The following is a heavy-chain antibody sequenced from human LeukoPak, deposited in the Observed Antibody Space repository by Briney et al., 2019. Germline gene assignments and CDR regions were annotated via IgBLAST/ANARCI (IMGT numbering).Heavy chain of an antibody. CDR1: GYTFTGYY. Sequence: ASVTVSCKASGYTFTGYYMHWVRQAPGQGLEGMGWINPNSGDTNYAQKFQGRVTMTRDTSISTAYMELSRLRSDDTAVYYCARVRYRLAETYIDYWGQGTLVTVSS. CDR3: ARVRYRLAETYIDY. V-gene: IGHV1-2*02. J-gene: IGHJ4*02. CDR2: INPNSGDT. D-gene: IGHD3-16*01.